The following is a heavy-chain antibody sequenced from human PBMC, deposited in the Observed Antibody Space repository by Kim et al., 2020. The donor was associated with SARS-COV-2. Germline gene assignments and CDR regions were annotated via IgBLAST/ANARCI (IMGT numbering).Heavy chain of an antibody. CDR3: ARGVYYPDAFDI. Sequence: YNRSLKSRVTISVATSKNQFSLKRSSVTAADTAVYYCARGVYYPDAFDIWGQGTMVTVSS. J-gene: IGHJ3*02. D-gene: IGHD3-22*01. V-gene: IGHV4-34*01.